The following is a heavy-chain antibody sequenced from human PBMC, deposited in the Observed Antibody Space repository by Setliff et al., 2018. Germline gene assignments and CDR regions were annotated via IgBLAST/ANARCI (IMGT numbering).Heavy chain of an antibody. V-gene: IGHV3-53*01. J-gene: IGHJ4*02. Sequence: PGGSLRLSCVVSGLTVSNDFMGWVRQAPGKGLEWVSVIYNIGETRYADSVKGRFTISRDKSKNTLYLHLSSLRVEDTATYYCVTDPPFSGWSFDSWGQGTLVTVSS. CDR2: IYNIGET. CDR3: VTDPPFSGWSFDS. CDR1: GLTVSNDF. D-gene: IGHD6-19*01.